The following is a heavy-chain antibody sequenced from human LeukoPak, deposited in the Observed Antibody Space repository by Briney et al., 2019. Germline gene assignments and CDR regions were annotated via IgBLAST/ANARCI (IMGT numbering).Heavy chain of an antibody. CDR2: MRPNSGGT. D-gene: IGHD3-10*01. V-gene: IGHV1-2*02. J-gene: IGHJ4*02. Sequence: ASVTVSCKASGYTLTGYYMHWVRHAPGQGREWMGWMRPNSGGTNYAQKLQGRVTMTRDTSISTAYMELSRLRSDDTAVYYCARGRTVVRGVVGDYWGQGTLVTVSS. CDR1: GYTLTGYY. CDR3: ARGRTVVRGVVGDY.